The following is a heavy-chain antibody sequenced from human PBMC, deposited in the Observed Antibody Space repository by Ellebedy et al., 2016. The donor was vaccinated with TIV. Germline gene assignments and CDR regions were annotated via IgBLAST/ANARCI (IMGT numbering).Heavy chain of an antibody. D-gene: IGHD3-3*01. CDR3: ARAPGLYDPLEY. Sequence: PGGSLRLSCTASGFNFNSFFMNWVRQAPGKGLEWVSCISGSSGDIYYADSVKGRFTVSRDNTKNSLYLQMNSLRAEDTAVYFCARAPGLYDPLEYWGQGNLVTVSS. CDR2: ISGSSGDI. J-gene: IGHJ4*02. CDR1: GFNFNSFF. V-gene: IGHV3-21*01.